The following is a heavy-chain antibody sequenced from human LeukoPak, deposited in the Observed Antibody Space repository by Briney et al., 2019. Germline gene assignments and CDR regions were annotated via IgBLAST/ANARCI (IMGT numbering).Heavy chain of an antibody. Sequence: GGSLRLSYEVSEFPFSIYAMAWVRQAPGQGLEWVSAIDATGSDKYYTDSVKGRFTISRDNSKNTVYLQMNSLRVEDTAVYYCADYRKPQGLDYWGQGTLVTVSS. CDR3: ADYRKPQGLDY. CDR1: EFPFSIYA. CDR2: IDATGSDK. D-gene: IGHD1-14*01. V-gene: IGHV3-23*01. J-gene: IGHJ4*02.